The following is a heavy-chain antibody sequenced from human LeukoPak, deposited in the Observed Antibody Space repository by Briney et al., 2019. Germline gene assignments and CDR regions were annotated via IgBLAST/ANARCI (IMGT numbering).Heavy chain of an antibody. Sequence: GASVKVSCKAPGYTFTSYYMHWVRQAPGQGLEWMGIINPSGGSTSYAQKFQGRVTMTRDTSTSTVYMELSSLRSEDTAVYYCARGGGLGYSIGQSDFDYWGQGTLVTVSS. D-gene: IGHD6-25*01. CDR3: ARGGGLGYSIGQSDFDY. J-gene: IGHJ4*02. V-gene: IGHV1-46*01. CDR2: INPSGGST. CDR1: GYTFTSYY.